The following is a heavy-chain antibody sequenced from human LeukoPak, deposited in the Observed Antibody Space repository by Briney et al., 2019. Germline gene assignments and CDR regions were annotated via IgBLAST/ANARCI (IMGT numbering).Heavy chain of an antibody. CDR1: GYTFTNYG. D-gene: IGHD3-10*01. J-gene: IGHJ4*02. CDR3: ARSFGYYYGSGSPPNFDY. CDR2: ISAYNGNT. Sequence: ASVKVSCKASGYTFTNYGFTWVRQAPGQGLEWMGWISAYNGNTNYAQKLQGRVTMTTDTSTSTAYMELRSLRSDDTAVYYCARSFGYYYGSGSPPNFDYWGQGTLVTVSS. V-gene: IGHV1-18*01.